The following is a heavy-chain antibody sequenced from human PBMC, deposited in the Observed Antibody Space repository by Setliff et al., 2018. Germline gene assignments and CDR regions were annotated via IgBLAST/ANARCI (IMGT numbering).Heavy chain of an antibody. Sequence: SETLSLTCGVSGASISDSYWSWTRQPPRKGLEWIGHILTTGSTNYNPSLKSRIAISADTSRDRFSLRLTSVTAADTAIYYCARFCGTSNCQRAPLFDYWGQGILVTVSS. V-gene: IGHV4-4*08. D-gene: IGHD1-1*01. CDR3: ARFCGTSNCQRAPLFDY. CDR2: ILTTGST. J-gene: IGHJ4*02. CDR1: GASISDSY.